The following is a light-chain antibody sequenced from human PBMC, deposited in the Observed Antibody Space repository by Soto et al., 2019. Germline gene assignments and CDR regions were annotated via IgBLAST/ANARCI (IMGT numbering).Light chain of an antibody. Sequence: EIVLTQSPGTLSLSPGERATLSCRASQSVSSSYLAWYQQKPGQAPRLLIYGASSRATGIPDRFSGSGSGTHFTLTISRLEPEDFAVYYCQHYGSSALFGPGTKVDIK. CDR1: QSVSSSY. CDR2: GAS. J-gene: IGKJ3*01. V-gene: IGKV3-20*01. CDR3: QHYGSSAL.